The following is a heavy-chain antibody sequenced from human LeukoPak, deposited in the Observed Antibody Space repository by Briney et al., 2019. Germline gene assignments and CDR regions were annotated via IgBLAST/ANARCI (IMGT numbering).Heavy chain of an antibody. D-gene: IGHD4-23*01. Sequence: GGSLRLSCAASGFTFSSYWMHWVRQAPGKGLVWVSRINSDGSSTSYADSVKGRFTISRDNARNSLYLQMNSLRAEDTALYYCARDGDTVLTRGYYYYMDVWGKGTTVTVSS. CDR3: ARDGDTVLTRGYYYYMDV. CDR1: GFTFSSYW. J-gene: IGHJ6*03. V-gene: IGHV3-74*01. CDR2: INSDGSST.